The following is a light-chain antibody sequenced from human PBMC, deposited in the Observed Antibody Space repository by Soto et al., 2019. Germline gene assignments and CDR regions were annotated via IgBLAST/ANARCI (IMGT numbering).Light chain of an antibody. CDR3: CSYAGSNTYV. J-gene: IGLJ1*01. Sequence: QSALTQPASVSGSPGQSITISCTGTSSDVGNYNLVSWYQQHPGEAPKVMIYEGSKRPSGVSNRFSGSKSGNTASLTISGLQAEDEADYYCCSYAGSNTYVFGTGTKLTVL. CDR2: EGS. CDR1: SSDVGNYNL. V-gene: IGLV2-23*01.